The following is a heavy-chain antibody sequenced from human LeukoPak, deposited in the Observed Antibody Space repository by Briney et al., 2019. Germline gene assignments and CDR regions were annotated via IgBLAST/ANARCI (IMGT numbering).Heavy chain of an antibody. CDR3: ARGHGGDDDAFDI. J-gene: IGHJ3*02. V-gene: IGHV4-39*07. CDR2: IYYSGST. CDR1: GGSISSSSYY. D-gene: IGHD1-1*01. Sequence: PSETLSLTCTVSGGSISSSSYYWGWIRQPPGKGLEWIGSIYYSGSTYYNPSLKSRVTISVDTSKNQFSLKLSSVTAADTAVYYCARGHGGDDDAFDIWGQGTMVTVSS.